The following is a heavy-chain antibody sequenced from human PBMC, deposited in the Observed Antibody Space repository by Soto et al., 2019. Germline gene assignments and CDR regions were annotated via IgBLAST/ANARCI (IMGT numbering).Heavy chain of an antibody. CDR2: ISGGGGNT. J-gene: IGHJ4*02. V-gene: IGHV3-23*01. CDR1: GFTFSNYA. Sequence: EVQLLESGGGLVQPGGSLRLSCAASGFTFSNYAMSWVRQTPGKGLEWVSTISGGGGNTYYPDSVKGQFTISRDNSKDTVYLQMNSLRAEDTAIYYCAKERLGRGADYWGQGALVTVTS. CDR3: AKERLGRGADY.